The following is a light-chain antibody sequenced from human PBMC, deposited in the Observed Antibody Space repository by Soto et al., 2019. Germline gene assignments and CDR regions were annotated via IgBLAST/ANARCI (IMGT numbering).Light chain of an antibody. V-gene: IGLV2-23*01. J-gene: IGLJ2*01. CDR3: CSYAGTSTMI. CDR2: EGS. Sequence: QSALTQPASVSGSPGQSITISCTGTSSDIGNYNFVSWYQQHPGKAPKLMIYEGSKRPSGVSDRFSGSKSGNTASLTISGLQAEDEADYYCCSYAGTSTMIFGGGTKVTVL. CDR1: SSDIGNYNF.